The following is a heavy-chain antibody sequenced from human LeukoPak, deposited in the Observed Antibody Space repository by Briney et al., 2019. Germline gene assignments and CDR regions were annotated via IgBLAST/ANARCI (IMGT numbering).Heavy chain of an antibody. CDR1: GYTFTSYG. CDR2: ISAYNGNT. D-gene: IGHD3-3*01. V-gene: IGHV1-18*01. CDR3: ARDIKTGDFWSGYSRYFDY. Sequence: GASVKVSCKASGYTFTSYGISWVRQAPGQGLEWMGWISAYNGNTNYAQKPQGRVTMTTDTSTSTAYMELRSLRSDDTAVYYCARDIKTGDFWSGYSRYFDYWGQGTLVTVSS. J-gene: IGHJ4*02.